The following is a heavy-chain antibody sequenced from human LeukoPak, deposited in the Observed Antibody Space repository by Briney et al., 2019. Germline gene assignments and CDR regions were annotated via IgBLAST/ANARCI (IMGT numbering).Heavy chain of an antibody. CDR1: GCTFSSHW. CDR3: ATDHSSPIAASPAYFQH. D-gene: IGHD6-13*01. Sequence: GGSLRLSCAASGCTFSSHWMSLVRQAPGKGLEWVANIKQDGSEKYYVASVKDRLTLSRGHAKTSLYLQIHSLRAQDTAISSCATDHSSPIAASPAYFQHWGQGTLVTVSS. J-gene: IGHJ1*01. CDR2: IKQDGSEK. V-gene: IGHV3-7*03.